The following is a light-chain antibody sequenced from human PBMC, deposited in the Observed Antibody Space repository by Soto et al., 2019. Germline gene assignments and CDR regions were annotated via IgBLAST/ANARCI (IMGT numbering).Light chain of an antibody. Sequence: ETVLTQSPGTLSLSPGERATLSCRASQSVSSSYLAWYQEKPGQPPRLLIYGASTRATGIPDRFSGSGSGTDFPLTISRLEPEDFAVYYCQQYGSSPPSWTFGQGTKVEIK. CDR3: QQYGSSPPSWT. V-gene: IGKV3-20*01. J-gene: IGKJ1*01. CDR1: QSVSSSY. CDR2: GAS.